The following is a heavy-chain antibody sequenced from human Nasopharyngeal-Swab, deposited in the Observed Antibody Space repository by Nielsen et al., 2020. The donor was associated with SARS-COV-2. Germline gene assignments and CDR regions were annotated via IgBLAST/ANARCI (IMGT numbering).Heavy chain of an antibody. CDR1: GFTFSSYT. V-gene: IGHV3-21*01. CDR2: ISSTSRYI. CDR3: ARDHYSGYDFYFDY. Sequence: GGSLRLSCAASGFTFSSYTVNWVRQAPGKGLEWVSSISSTSRYIYDADSVKGRFTISRDNAKNSLYLQMNSLRAEDTAVYYCARDHYSGYDFYFDYWGQGTLVTVSS. D-gene: IGHD5-12*01. J-gene: IGHJ4*02.